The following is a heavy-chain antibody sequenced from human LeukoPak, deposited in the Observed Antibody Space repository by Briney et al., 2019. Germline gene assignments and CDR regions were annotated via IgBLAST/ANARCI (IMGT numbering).Heavy chain of an antibody. D-gene: IGHD5-18*01. CDR1: GGSISSYY. CDR2: IYYSGST. CDR3: ARTSEGGYTYDYFYYYYMDV. V-gene: IGHV4-59*01. Sequence: SETLSLTCTVSGGSISSYYWSWLRQPPGKGLEWVGYIYYSGSTNYNPSLKSRVTILVDTSKNQFSLKLNAVTAADTAVYYCARTSEGGYTYDYFYYYYMDVWGKGTTVTIFS. J-gene: IGHJ6*03.